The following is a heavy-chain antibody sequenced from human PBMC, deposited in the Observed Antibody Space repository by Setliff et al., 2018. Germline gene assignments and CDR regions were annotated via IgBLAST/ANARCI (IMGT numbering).Heavy chain of an antibody. CDR1: GYTFSDYG. Sequence: ASVKVSCKASGYTFSDYGITWVRQAPGQGLEWMGWIIAYSGKAYYAQKLQDRATMTTDTSTGTAYLELRSLRSYVPAVYYCSRLVRYCTTTSCQRLSGDEYWGQGTLVTVSS. CDR3: SRLVRYCTTTSCQRLSGDEY. D-gene: IGHD2-2*01. J-gene: IGHJ4*02. CDR2: IIAYSGKA. V-gene: IGHV1-18*01.